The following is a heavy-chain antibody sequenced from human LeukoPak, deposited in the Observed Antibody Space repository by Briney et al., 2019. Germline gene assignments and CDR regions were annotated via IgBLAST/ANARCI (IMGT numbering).Heavy chain of an antibody. J-gene: IGHJ4*02. CDR2: VYYSGIT. V-gene: IGHV4-39*01. CDR1: GGSISSSNYY. Sequence: PSETLSLTCTVSGGSISSSNYYWAWIRQPLGKGLEWIATVYYSGITYYSPSLKSRVTISVDTSKNQFSLKLNSVTAADTAVYYCACLRQSDINFDYWGQGTLVTVSS. D-gene: IGHD2-15*01. CDR3: ACLRQSDINFDY.